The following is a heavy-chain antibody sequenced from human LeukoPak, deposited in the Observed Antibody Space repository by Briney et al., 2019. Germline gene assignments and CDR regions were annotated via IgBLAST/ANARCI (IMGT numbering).Heavy chain of an antibody. CDR3: ASSERVWGSYPRN. CDR2: IRIDGTNK. V-gene: IGHV3-30*02. CDR1: GLTFSSNG. J-gene: IGHJ4*02. D-gene: IGHD3-16*02. Sequence: PGGSLRFSCAASGLTFSSNGLHWVRRAPAKGLGGGAFIRIDGTNKNYADSVKGRFTISRDNSRNTLYLQMNSLRAEDTAVYYCASSERVWGSYPRNWGQGTLVTVSS.